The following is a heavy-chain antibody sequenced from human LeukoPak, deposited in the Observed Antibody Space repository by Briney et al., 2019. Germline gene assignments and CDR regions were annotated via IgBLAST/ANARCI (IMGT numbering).Heavy chain of an antibody. V-gene: IGHV3-23*01. J-gene: IGHJ4*02. CDR2: ISGSGGST. Sequence: GGSLRLSCAASGFTFTDYWMSWVRQAPGKGLEWVSAISGSGGSTYYADSVKGRFTISRDNSKNTLYLQMNSLRAEDTAVYYCAKINSGSYYPSSWGQGTLVTVSS. CDR3: AKINSGSYYPSS. CDR1: GFTFTDYW. D-gene: IGHD1-26*01.